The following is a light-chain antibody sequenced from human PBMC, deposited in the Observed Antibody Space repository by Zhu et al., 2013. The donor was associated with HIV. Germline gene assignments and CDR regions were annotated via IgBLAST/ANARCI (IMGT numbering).Light chain of an antibody. J-gene: IGKJ3*01. CDR1: QSVTSSY. V-gene: IGKV3-20*01. CDR3: QQYGRSLPLT. CDR2: GAS. Sequence: EIVLTQSPGTLSLSPGEGATLSCRASQSVTSSYLAWYQQKPGQAPRLLIYGASIRATGIPDRFSGSGSGTDFTLNIRRLEPEDFAVYYCQQYGRSLPLTFGPGTKVDIK.